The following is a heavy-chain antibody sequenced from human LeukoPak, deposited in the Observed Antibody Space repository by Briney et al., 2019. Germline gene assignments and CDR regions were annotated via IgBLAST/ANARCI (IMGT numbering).Heavy chain of an antibody. Sequence: SETLSLTCTVSGYSISSGYYWGWIRQPAGKGLEWIGRIHTGGSADYNPSLKSRTTMSRDTSKSQFSLKLTSMTAADTAVYYCVRESGSVSGWYYFDYWGQGILVTVSS. CDR3: VRESGSVSGWYYFDY. V-gene: IGHV4-38-2*02. CDR1: GYSISSGYY. J-gene: IGHJ4*02. D-gene: IGHD6-19*01. CDR2: IHTGGSA.